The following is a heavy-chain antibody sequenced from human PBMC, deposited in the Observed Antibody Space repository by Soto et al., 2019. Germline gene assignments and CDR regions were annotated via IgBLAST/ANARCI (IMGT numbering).Heavy chain of an antibody. Sequence: ASVKVSCKASGYTFTSYGISWVRQAPGQGLEGMGWISAYNGNTNYAQKLQGRVTMTTDTSTSTAYMELRSLRSDDSAASFCSLSAKAGIVVVPAAFYYWGQGTLVTVSS. CDR2: ISAYNGNT. CDR1: GYTFTSYG. J-gene: IGHJ4*02. D-gene: IGHD2-2*01. CDR3: SLSAKAGIVVVPAAFYY. V-gene: IGHV1-18*01.